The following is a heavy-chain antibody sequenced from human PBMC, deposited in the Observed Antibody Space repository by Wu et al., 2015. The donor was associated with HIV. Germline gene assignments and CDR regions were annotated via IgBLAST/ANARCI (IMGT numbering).Heavy chain of an antibody. CDR2: IKPSSGST. J-gene: IGHJ4*02. V-gene: IGHV1-46*03. CDR3: TRPSVLVEVSRRRGVCTY. D-gene: IGHD3-10*01. Sequence: QVQLVQSGAEVKKPGASVKVSCKASGYTFTNYYVHWLRQAPGQGLEWMGVIKPSSGSTSHEQKFHGRIIMSRDTSTSTVYMELSSLRSEDTAVYYCTRPSVLVEVSRRRGVCTYWGQGTRGHRSPQ. CDR1: GYTFTNYY.